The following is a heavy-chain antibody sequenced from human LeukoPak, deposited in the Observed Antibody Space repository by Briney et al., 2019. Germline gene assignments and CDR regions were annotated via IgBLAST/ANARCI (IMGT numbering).Heavy chain of an antibody. D-gene: IGHD3-22*01. CDR2: ISGSGGST. CDR1: GFTFSSYA. Sequence: PGGSLRLSCAASGFTFSSYAMSWVRQAPGKGLEWVSAISGSGGSTYYADSVKGRFTISRGNSKNTLYLQMNSLRAEDTAVYYCAKDPNYYDSSGYYYPRTEHFQHWGQGTLVTVSS. J-gene: IGHJ1*01. CDR3: AKDPNYYDSSGYYYPRTEHFQH. V-gene: IGHV3-23*01.